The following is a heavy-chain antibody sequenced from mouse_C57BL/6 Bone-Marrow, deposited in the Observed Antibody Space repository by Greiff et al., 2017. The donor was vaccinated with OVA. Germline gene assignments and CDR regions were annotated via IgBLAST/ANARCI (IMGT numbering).Heavy chain of an antibody. D-gene: IGHD2-1*01. CDR1: GYTFTDYY. CDR2: INPYNGGT. J-gene: IGHJ3*01. Sequence: VQLQQSGPVLVKPGASVKMSCTASGYTFTDYYMNWVKQSHGKSLEWIGVINPYNGGTSYNQKFKGKATLTVDKSSSTAYMELNSLTSEDSAVYYCARSGVTDGFAYWGQGTLVTVSA. CDR3: ARSGVTDGFAY. V-gene: IGHV1-19*01.